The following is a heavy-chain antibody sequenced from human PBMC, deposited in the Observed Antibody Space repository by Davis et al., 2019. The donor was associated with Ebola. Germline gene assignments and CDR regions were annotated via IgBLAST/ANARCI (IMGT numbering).Heavy chain of an antibody. CDR2: INHSGST. CDR1: GGSISSYY. J-gene: IGHJ6*02. Sequence: SETLSLTCTVSGGSISSYYWSWIRQPPGKGLEWIGEINHSGSTNYNPSLKSRVTISVDTSKNQFSLKLSSVTAADTAVYYCARLTGYYYYYGMDVWGQGTTVTVSS. CDR3: ARLTGYYYYYGMDV. V-gene: IGHV4-34*01.